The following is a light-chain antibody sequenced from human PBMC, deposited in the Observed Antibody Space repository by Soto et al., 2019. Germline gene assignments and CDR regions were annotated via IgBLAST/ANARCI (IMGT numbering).Light chain of an antibody. J-gene: IGLJ2*01. Sequence: QSVLTQPPSVSAAPGQKVTISCSGGSSNIGNNFVSWYQQLPGTAPKLLFYDNNQRPSGIPDRFSGSKSGTSATLGITGVQTGDEADYYCATWDSSLRALIFGGGTQLTVL. CDR2: DNN. CDR1: SSNIGNNF. V-gene: IGLV1-51*01. CDR3: ATWDSSLRALI.